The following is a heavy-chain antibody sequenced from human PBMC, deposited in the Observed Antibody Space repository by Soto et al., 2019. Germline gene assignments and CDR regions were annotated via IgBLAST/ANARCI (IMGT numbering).Heavy chain of an antibody. V-gene: IGHV4-34*01. J-gene: IGHJ3*02. CDR2: INHSGSN. CDR1: GGSFSTYY. CDR3: ARGGSNDWQVAFDI. D-gene: IGHD3-9*01. Sequence: SETLSLTCVVSGGSFSTYYYNWIRQSPGKGLEWIGEINHSGSNNYSPSLKSRVTMSLDTSKNQFSLKLTSVTAADTAVYYCARGGSNDWQVAFDIWGQGTMVT.